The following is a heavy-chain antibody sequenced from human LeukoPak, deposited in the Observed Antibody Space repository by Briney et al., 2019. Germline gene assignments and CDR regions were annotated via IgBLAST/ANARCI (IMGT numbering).Heavy chain of an antibody. Sequence: GGSLRLSCAASGLTVRSYWMHWVRQALGKGLVWDSRINSDGSSTSYADSVKGRFTISRDNAKNTLYLQMNSLRDEDTAVYYCARGLPGYSYGPLADWGQGTLVTVSS. D-gene: IGHD5-18*01. CDR2: INSDGSST. J-gene: IGHJ4*02. V-gene: IGHV3-74*01. CDR3: ARGLPGYSYGPLAD. CDR1: GLTVRSYW.